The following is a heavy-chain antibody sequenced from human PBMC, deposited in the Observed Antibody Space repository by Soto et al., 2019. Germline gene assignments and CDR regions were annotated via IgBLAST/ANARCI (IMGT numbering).Heavy chain of an antibody. D-gene: IGHD2-21*02. CDR2: IIPIFGTA. CDR3: ARGVVTALNWFDP. CDR1: GGTFRSYA. V-gene: IGHV1-69*13. J-gene: IGHJ5*02. Sequence: SVKVSCKASGGTFRSYAISWVRQAPGQGLEWMGGIIPIFGTANYAQKFQGRVTITADESTSTAYMKMSSLRTEDTAVNYCARGVVTALNWFDPWGQGTLVTVSS.